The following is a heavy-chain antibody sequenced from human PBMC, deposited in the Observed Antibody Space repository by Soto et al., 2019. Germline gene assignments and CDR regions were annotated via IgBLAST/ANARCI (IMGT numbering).Heavy chain of an antibody. CDR2: IGSKAYGETT. D-gene: IGHD5-18*01. J-gene: IGHJ4*02. CDR1: GFSFGDSV. Sequence: GGSLRLSCTGSGFSFGDSVMTWFRQAPGKGLEWVGFIGSKAYGETTESAASVKGRFTISRDDSKSIAYLQMDSLKTEDTAMYYCTKDLGYSYGYYWGQGTLVTVSS. V-gene: IGHV3-49*03. CDR3: TKDLGYSYGYY.